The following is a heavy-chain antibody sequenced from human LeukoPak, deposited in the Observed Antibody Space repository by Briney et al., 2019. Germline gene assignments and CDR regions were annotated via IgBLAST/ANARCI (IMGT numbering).Heavy chain of an antibody. CDR2: ISSSSNAI. J-gene: IGHJ2*01. CDR1: GFTFSNYN. CDR3: VRYYTRQSWYFDL. V-gene: IGHV3-21*01. Sequence: GGSLRLSCAASGFTFSNYNMNWVRQAPGKGLEWVSSISSSSNAIYYADSVKGRFTISRGNAKNSLYLQMNSLRAEDTAVYYCVRYYTRQSWYFDLWGRGTLVTVSS. D-gene: IGHD3-10*01.